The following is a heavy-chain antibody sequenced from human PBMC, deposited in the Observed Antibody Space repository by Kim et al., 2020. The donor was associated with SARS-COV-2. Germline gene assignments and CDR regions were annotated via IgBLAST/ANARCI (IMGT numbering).Heavy chain of an antibody. CDR2: ISYDGSNK. V-gene: IGHV3-30*04. D-gene: IGHD1-7*01. Sequence: GGSLRLSCAASGFTFSSYAMHWVRQAPGKGLEWVAVISYDGSNKYYADSVKGRFTISRDNSKNTLYLQMNSLRAEDTAVYYCASLRNYGPTDYYGMDVWGQGTTVTVSS. J-gene: IGHJ6*02. CDR3: ASLRNYGPTDYYGMDV. CDR1: GFTFSSYA.